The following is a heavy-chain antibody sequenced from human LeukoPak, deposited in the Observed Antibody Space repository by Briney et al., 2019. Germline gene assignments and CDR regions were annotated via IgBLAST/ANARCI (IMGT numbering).Heavy chain of an antibody. CDR1: GGSIRSYY. Sequence: PSETLSLTCTVSGGSIRSYYWSWIRQPPGKGLEWIGYIYYSGSTNYNPSLKSRVTISVDTSKNQFSLKLSSVTAADTAVYYCARERFGEYFDYWGQGTLVTVSS. CDR3: ARERFGEYFDY. D-gene: IGHD3-10*01. V-gene: IGHV4-59*01. J-gene: IGHJ4*02. CDR2: IYYSGST.